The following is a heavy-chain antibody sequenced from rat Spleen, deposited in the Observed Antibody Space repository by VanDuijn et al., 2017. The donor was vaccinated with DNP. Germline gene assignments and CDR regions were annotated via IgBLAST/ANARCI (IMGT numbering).Heavy chain of an antibody. J-gene: IGHJ2*01. CDR3: TSNPHIRTAAPFDY. CDR1: GFTFTNYG. CDR2: ISTDDYNT. D-gene: IGHD3-8*01. Sequence: EVQLVESGGGLVQPGRSLKLSCAASGFTFTNYGMAWVRQTPTKGLEWVASISTDDYNTYYSDSVKGRFSLSRDNAKSTLYLQVNSLRSEDTATYYCTSNPHIRTAAPFDYWGQGVMVTVSS. V-gene: IGHV5S13*01.